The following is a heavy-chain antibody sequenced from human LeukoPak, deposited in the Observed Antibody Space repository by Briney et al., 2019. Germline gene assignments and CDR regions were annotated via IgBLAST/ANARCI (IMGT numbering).Heavy chain of an antibody. CDR1: GGSISSYY. Sequence: SETLSLTCTVSGGSISSYYWSWIRQPPGKGLEWIGYIYYSGSTNYNPSLKSRATISVDTSKNQFSLKLSSVTAADTAVYYCARHPSGRTLDYWGQGTLVTVSS. CDR2: IYYSGST. CDR3: ARHPSGRTLDY. J-gene: IGHJ4*02. V-gene: IGHV4-59*08. D-gene: IGHD2-15*01.